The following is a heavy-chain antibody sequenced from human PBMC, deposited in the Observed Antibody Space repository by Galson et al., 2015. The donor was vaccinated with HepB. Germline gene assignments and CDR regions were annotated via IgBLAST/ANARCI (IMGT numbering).Heavy chain of an antibody. CDR1: GFTFSNYY. D-gene: IGHD3-3*01. J-gene: IGHJ6*02. CDR3: ARVLGVTTFGVVLGEDSYGMDV. Sequence: SLRLSCAASGFTFSNYYMTWIRQAPGKGLEWVSFIGGKSSATDYADSVKGRFTISRDNAKNSLSLLMNNLRVEDTAVYYCARVLGVTTFGVVLGEDSYGMDVWGQGTTVTVSS. CDR2: IGGKSSAT. V-gene: IGHV3-11*06.